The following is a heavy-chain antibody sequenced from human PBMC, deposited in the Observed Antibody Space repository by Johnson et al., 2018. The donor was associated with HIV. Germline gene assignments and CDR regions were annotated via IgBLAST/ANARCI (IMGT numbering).Heavy chain of an antibody. CDR3: ARAGSSSSGPRAFDI. D-gene: IGHD6-6*01. CDR2: ISYDGSNK. Sequence: QVLLVESGGGVVQPGRSLRLSCAASGFTFSSYAMHWVRQAPGKGLEWVAVISYDGSNKYYADSVKGRFTISRDNSKNTLYLQMNSLRAEDTAVYYCARAGSSSSGPRAFDIWGQGTMVIVSS. V-gene: IGHV3-30*04. CDR1: GFTFSSYA. J-gene: IGHJ3*02.